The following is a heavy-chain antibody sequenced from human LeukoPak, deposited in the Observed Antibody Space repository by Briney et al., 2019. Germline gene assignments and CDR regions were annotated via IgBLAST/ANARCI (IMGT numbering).Heavy chain of an antibody. CDR1: GGSFSGYY. CDR3: ARLPLKYCSSTSCHRSV. V-gene: IGHV4-34*01. Sequence: SETLSLTCAVYGGSFSGYYWSWIRQPPGKGLEWIGEINHSGSTNYNPSLKSRVTISVDTSKNQFSLKLSSVTAADTAVYYCARLPLKYCSSTSCHRSVWGKGTTVTVSS. D-gene: IGHD2-2*02. J-gene: IGHJ6*04. CDR2: INHSGST.